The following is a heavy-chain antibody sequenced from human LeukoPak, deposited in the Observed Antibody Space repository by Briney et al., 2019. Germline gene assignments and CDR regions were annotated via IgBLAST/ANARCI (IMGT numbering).Heavy chain of an antibody. D-gene: IGHD3-10*01. V-gene: IGHV3-30*03. CDR2: ISYDGSNK. Sequence: GGSLRLSCAASGFTFSSYEMNWVRQAPGKGLEWVAVISYDGSNKYYADSVKGRFTISRDNSKNTLYLQMNSLRAEDTAVYYCARVRVRGVIITYYYYGMDVWGQGTTVTVSS. J-gene: IGHJ6*02. CDR1: GFTFSSYE. CDR3: ARVRVRGVIITYYYYGMDV.